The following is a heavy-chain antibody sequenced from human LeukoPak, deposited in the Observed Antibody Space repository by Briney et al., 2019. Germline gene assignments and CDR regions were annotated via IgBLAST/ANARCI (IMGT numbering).Heavy chain of an antibody. Sequence: GGSLRLSCTASGFTFSSYAMHWVRQAPGKGLEWVAVISYDGSNKYYADSVKGRFTISRDNSKNTLYLQMNSLRAEDTAVYYCARVMEYYYYYMDVWGKGTTVTVSS. CDR2: ISYDGSNK. CDR3: ARVMEYYYYYMDV. D-gene: IGHD3-10*01. V-gene: IGHV3-30*04. CDR1: GFTFSSYA. J-gene: IGHJ6*03.